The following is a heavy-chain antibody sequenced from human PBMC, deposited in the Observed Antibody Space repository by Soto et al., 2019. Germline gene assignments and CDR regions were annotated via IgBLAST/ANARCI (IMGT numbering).Heavy chain of an antibody. Sequence: EVPLLESGGGLVQPGGSLRLSCAVSGITFRSHALSWVRQAPGKGLEWVSGISGSGADTHYADSVKGRFTISRDNSKNTLSLQMSSLRADDTAVYYCAKEYGGGTRMITSYFDNWGRGTLVAVSS. CDR3: AKEYGGGTRMITSYFDN. CDR2: ISGSGADT. CDR1: GITFRSHA. V-gene: IGHV3-23*01. J-gene: IGHJ4*02. D-gene: IGHD3-16*01.